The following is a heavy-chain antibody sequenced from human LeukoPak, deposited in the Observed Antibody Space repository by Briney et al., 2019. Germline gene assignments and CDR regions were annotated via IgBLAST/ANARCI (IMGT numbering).Heavy chain of an antibody. Sequence: GGSLRLSCAASGFTFSNYWMNWVRQAPGRGLEWVAIIKQDGSEKLYVDSVEGRFTISRDNAKNSLYLQMNSLRVEDTAVYYCMGGAGWSVDYWGQGTLVTVSS. CDR3: MGGAGWSVDY. D-gene: IGHD2-15*01. J-gene: IGHJ4*02. CDR2: IKQDGSEK. V-gene: IGHV3-7*01. CDR1: GFTFSNYW.